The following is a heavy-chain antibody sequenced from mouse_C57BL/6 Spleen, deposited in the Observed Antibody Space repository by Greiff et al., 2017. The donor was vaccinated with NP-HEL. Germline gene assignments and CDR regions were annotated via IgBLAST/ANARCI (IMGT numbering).Heavy chain of an antibody. Sequence: EVKVEESGGGLVKPGGSLKLSCAASGFTFSDYGMHWVRQAPEKGLEWVAYISSGSSTIYYADTVKGRFTISRDNAKNTLFLQMTSLRSEDTAMYYCARPDYGSFYAMDYWGQGTSVTVSS. V-gene: IGHV5-17*01. J-gene: IGHJ4*01. CDR2: ISSGSSTI. CDR1: GFTFSDYG. D-gene: IGHD1-1*01. CDR3: ARPDYGSFYAMDY.